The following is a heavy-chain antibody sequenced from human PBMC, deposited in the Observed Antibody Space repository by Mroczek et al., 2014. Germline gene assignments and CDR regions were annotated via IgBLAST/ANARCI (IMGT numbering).Heavy chain of an antibody. J-gene: IGHJ4*02. CDR1: GGSISSSSYY. V-gene: IGHV4-39*01. CDR3: ARLEEYFDY. Sequence: QVQLQHGGPGLVKPSETLSLTCTVSGGSISSSSYYWGWIRQPPGKGLEWIGSIYYSGSTYYNPSLKSRVTISVDTSKNQFSLKLSSVTAADTAVYYCARLEEYFDYWGQGTLVTVSS. CDR2: IYYSGST.